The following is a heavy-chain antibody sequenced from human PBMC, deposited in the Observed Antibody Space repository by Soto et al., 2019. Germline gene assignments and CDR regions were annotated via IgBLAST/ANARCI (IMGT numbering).Heavy chain of an antibody. V-gene: IGHV1-46*01. CDR2: INPSGGST. Sequence: QVQLVQSGAEVKKPGASVKVSCKASGYTFTSYYMHWVRQAPGQGLEWMGIINPSGGSTSYAQKFQGRDTMTRDTSTSTGYMELSSLRSEDTAVYDCARSRVGYCSGGSCYSVDYCYYYGMDVWGQGTTVTVSS. D-gene: IGHD2-15*01. CDR3: ARSRVGYCSGGSCYSVDYCYYYGMDV. CDR1: GYTFTSYY. J-gene: IGHJ6*02.